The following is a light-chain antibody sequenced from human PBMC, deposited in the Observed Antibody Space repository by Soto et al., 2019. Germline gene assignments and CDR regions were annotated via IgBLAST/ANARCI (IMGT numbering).Light chain of an antibody. CDR2: GNR. J-gene: IGLJ3*02. Sequence: QSVLTQPPSVSGAPGQRVTISCTGNNSNLGAGYDVHWYQQLPGAAPKLVIFGNRNRPSGIPDRFSGSKSGTSATLGITGLQTGDEADYYCGTWDSSLSAGVFGGGTKVTVL. CDR3: GTWDSSLSAGV. CDR1: NSNLGAGYD. V-gene: IGLV1-40*01.